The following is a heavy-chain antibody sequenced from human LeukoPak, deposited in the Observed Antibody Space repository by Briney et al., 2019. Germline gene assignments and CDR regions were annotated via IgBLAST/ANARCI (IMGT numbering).Heavy chain of an antibody. V-gene: IGHV1-2*02. D-gene: IGHD3-22*01. Sequence: ASVKLSCKVSGYTFTGYYMHWVRQAPGQGLEWMGWINPNSGGTNYAQKFQGRVTMTRDTSISTAYMELSRLRSDDTAVYYCARDIPWNYYDSSGYSHDYWGQGTLVTVSS. CDR1: GYTFTGYY. J-gene: IGHJ4*02. CDR2: INPNSGGT. CDR3: ARDIPWNYYDSSGYSHDY.